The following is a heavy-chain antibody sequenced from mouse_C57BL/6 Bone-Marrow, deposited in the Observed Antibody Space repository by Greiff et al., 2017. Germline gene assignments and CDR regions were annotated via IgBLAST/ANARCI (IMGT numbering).Heavy chain of an antibody. V-gene: IGHV14-4*01. J-gene: IGHJ3*01. CDR3: TSYYCGSRGSPLWCAY. D-gene: IGHD1-1*01. Sequence: VQLKESGAELVRPGASVKLSCTASGFNIKDDYMHWVKQRPEQGLEWIGWIDPENGDTEYASKFPGTATIPADTSSNTAYLQLSSLTSEGTAFYSCTSYYCGSRGSPLWCAYWGQGTLVTVSA. CDR2: IDPENGDT. CDR1: GFNIKDDY.